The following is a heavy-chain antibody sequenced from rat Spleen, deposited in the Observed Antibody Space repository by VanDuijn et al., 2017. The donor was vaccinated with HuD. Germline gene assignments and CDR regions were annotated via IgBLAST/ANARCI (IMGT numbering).Heavy chain of an antibody. J-gene: IGHJ4*01. D-gene: IGHD1-11*01. CDR1: GFSLTSYH. CDR2: IWAGGGT. V-gene: IGHV2-72*01. CDR3: ARHVSKHSEGYVMDA. Sequence: QVQLKESGPGLVQPSQTLSLTCTVSGFSLTSYHVSWVRQPPGKSLVWMGTIWAGGGTNYNSAVKSRLSISRDTSKSQVFLKMNSLQPEDTGTYYCARHVSKHSEGYVMDAWGQGASVTVSS.